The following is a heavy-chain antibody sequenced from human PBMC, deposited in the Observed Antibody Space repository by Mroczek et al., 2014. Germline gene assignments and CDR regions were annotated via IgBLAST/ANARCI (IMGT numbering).Heavy chain of an antibody. CDR3: ARDPGESIVLIGGMDV. Sequence: QVQLVQSGPGLVKPSQTLSLTCTVSGGSISSGSYYWSWIRQPAGKGLEWIGRIYTSGSTNYNPSLKSRVTISVDTSKNQFSLKLSSVTAADTAVYYCARDPGESIVLIGGMDVWGQGTTVTVSS. J-gene: IGHJ6*02. D-gene: IGHD2-8*01. CDR1: GGSISSGSYY. CDR2: IYTSGST. V-gene: IGHV4-61*02.